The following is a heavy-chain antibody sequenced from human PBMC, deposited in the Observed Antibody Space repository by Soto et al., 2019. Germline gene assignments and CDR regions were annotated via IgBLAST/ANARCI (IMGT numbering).Heavy chain of an antibody. CDR2: IIPIFSTA. V-gene: IGHV1-69*12. CDR1: GGTFSNYA. CDR3: ATSMVRGTITTFPYYYYGMDV. D-gene: IGHD3-10*01. J-gene: IGHJ6*02. Sequence: QVQLVQSGAEVKKPGSSVKVSCKASGGTFSNYAISWVRQAPGQGLEWMGGIIPIFSTADYAQKFQGRVTITADESTSTAYLEPNSLRSEDTAVYYCATSMVRGTITTFPYYYYGMDVWGQGTTVTVSS.